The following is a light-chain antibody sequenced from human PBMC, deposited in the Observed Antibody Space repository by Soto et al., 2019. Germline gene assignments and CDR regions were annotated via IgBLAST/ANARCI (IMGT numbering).Light chain of an antibody. CDR1: RSVTSNY. CDR2: GAS. V-gene: IGKV3-20*01. J-gene: IGKJ1*01. Sequence: EIVLTQSPGTLSLSPGERATLSCRASRSVTSNYLAWYQQKPGQAPRLLIYGASSRATGIPDRISGSGSGTDFTLTINRLESDDFAVYYCQQYGNSPWTFGRGTKVDIK. CDR3: QQYGNSPWT.